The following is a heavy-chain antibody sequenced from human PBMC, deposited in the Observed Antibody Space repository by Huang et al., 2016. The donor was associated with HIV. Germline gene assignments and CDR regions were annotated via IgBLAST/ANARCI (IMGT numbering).Heavy chain of an antibody. D-gene: IGHD3-9*01. J-gene: IGHJ4*02. CDR3: ARGFDILVDRFDF. CDR1: GDSVSNHY. V-gene: IGHV4-59*02. Sequence: QVQLQESGPGLVKPSETLSLACSVSGDSVSNHYWNWIRQTPGKGLEGIGRIYSSGTTIYNPSLKNRVSFSLDTSKNQCALNVTSVTAADTAVYYCARGFDILVDRFDFWGQGTLVTVSS. CDR2: IYSSGTT.